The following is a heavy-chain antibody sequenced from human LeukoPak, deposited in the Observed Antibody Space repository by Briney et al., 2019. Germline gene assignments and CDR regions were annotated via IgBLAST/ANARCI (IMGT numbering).Heavy chain of an antibody. CDR2: IIPIFGTA. CDR1: GGTFSSYA. V-gene: IGHV1-69*06. D-gene: IGHD3-22*01. Sequence: EASVKVSCKASGGTFSSYAISWVRQAPGQGLEWMGGIIPIFGTANYAQKFQGRVTITADKSTSTAYMELSSLRSEDTAVYYCAREAPHDSSAQSAPFDYWGQGTLVTVSS. J-gene: IGHJ4*02. CDR3: AREAPHDSSAQSAPFDY.